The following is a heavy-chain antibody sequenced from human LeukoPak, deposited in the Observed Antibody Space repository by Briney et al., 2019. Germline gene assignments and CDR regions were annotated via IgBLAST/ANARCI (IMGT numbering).Heavy chain of an antibody. J-gene: IGHJ4*02. Sequence: GGSLRLSCAASGFTFSSSAMSWVRQAPGKGLEWVSAISNNGGYTYYADSVQGRLTISRDNSKSTLYLQMNSLRAEDTAVYYCAKDRSQWLVWDKYYFDYWGQGTPVTVSS. D-gene: IGHD6-19*01. V-gene: IGHV3-23*01. CDR2: ISNNGGYT. CDR3: AKDRSQWLVWDKYYFDY. CDR1: GFTFSSSA.